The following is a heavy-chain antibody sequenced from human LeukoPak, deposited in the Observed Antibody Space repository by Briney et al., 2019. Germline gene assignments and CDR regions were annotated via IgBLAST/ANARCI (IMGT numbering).Heavy chain of an antibody. Sequence: GGSLRLSCAASGFTFSSYSMNWVRQAPGKGLEWVSSISSSSSYIYYADSVKGRFTISRDNAKNSLYLQMNSLRAEDTAVYYCAKDRAVAGMMDYFDYWGQETLVTVSS. V-gene: IGHV3-21*01. D-gene: IGHD6-19*01. J-gene: IGHJ4*02. CDR1: GFTFSSYS. CDR2: ISSSSSYI. CDR3: AKDRAVAGMMDYFDY.